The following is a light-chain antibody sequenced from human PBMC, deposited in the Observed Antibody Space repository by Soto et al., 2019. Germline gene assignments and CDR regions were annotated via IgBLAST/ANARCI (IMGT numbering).Light chain of an antibody. CDR1: ESGLHSSNNKNY. V-gene: IGKV4-1*01. Sequence: DIVMTQSPDSLAVSLGERATINCKYSESGLHSSNNKNYLAWYQQKPRQPPKLLIFWSSTRESGIPDRFSVSGSGTDFTLTIRSLHDENVAFYYCQQYYSTPPAFCQGTKLAL. CDR3: QQYYSTPPA. CDR2: WSS. J-gene: IGKJ2*01.